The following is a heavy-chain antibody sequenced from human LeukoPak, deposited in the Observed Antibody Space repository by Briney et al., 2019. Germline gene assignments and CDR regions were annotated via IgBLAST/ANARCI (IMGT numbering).Heavy chain of an antibody. CDR3: AKNYDSSGYYYFDY. V-gene: IGHV1-46*01. CDR2: INPSDGST. Sequence: GPVKVSCKASGYTFTSYYMHWVRQAPGQGLEWMGIINPSDGSTNYAQKFQGRVTMTRDMSTSTVYMELSSLRSEDTAVYYCAKNYDSSGYYYFDYWGQGTLVTVSS. CDR1: GYTFTSYY. D-gene: IGHD3-22*01. J-gene: IGHJ4*02.